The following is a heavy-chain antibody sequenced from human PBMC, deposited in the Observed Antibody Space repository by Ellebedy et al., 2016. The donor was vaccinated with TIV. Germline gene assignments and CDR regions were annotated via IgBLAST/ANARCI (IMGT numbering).Heavy chain of an antibody. CDR3: AKVNWFGESRKTGDY. J-gene: IGHJ4*02. V-gene: IGHV3-21*05. Sequence: GESLKISCAASGFTFSTYSMNWVRQAPGKGLEWVSYISSNSGNIYYADSVKGRFTVSSDKSKNMLYLQMNSLRVEDTAVYYCAKVNWFGESRKTGDYWGQGTLVTVSS. CDR1: GFTFSTYS. D-gene: IGHD3-10*01. CDR2: ISSNSGNI.